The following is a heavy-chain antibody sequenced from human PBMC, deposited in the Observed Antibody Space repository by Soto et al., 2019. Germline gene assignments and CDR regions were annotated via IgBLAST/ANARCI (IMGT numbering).Heavy chain of an antibody. V-gene: IGHV1-18*01. Sequence: QVQLVQSGAEVKKPGASVKVSCKASGYTFASNGISGVRQAPGQGLEWMGWISAYNGNTNYAQKLQGRVTMTTDTSTSTAYMELRSLRSDDTAVYYCARGDVTGWDIVVVPAALDYWGQGTLVTVSS. CDR3: ARGDVTGWDIVVVPAALDY. J-gene: IGHJ4*02. CDR2: ISAYNGNT. CDR1: GYTFASNG. D-gene: IGHD2-2*01.